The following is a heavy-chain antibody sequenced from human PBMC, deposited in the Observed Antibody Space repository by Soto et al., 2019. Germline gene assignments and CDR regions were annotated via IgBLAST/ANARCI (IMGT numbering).Heavy chain of an antibody. Sequence: QVQLVQSGAEVKKPGASVKVSCKASGYTFTGYYMHWVRQAPGQGRGWMGWINPNSGGTNYAQKFQGRVTMTRDTSISTAYMELSRLRSDDTAVYYCARDSLAVVAALDYWGQGTLVTVSS. D-gene: IGHD2-15*01. J-gene: IGHJ4*02. CDR2: INPNSGGT. CDR1: GYTFTGYY. V-gene: IGHV1-2*02. CDR3: ARDSLAVVAALDY.